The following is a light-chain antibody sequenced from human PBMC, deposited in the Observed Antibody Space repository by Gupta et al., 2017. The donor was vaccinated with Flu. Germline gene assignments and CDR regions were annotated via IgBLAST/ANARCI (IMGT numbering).Light chain of an antibody. Sequence: SVLPHPPSASGTPVQRVTISCPGSSSNVGSNAVHWYQHVPGTAPKLLIYDNNQRPSGVPDPFSGSKSSSSTSLAISRLQSEDEAHYYYAAWDDGLNSHYVFGTGTEVTVL. J-gene: IGLJ1*01. CDR2: DNN. V-gene: IGLV1-44*01. CDR3: AAWDDGLNSHYV. CDR1: SSNVGSNA.